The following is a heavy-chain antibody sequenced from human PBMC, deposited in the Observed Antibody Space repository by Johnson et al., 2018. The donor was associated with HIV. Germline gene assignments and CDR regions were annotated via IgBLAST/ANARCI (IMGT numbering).Heavy chain of an antibody. J-gene: IGHJ3*02. V-gene: IGHV3-30*18. D-gene: IGHD1-26*01. CDR3: AKWGSMRATSAFDI. CDR1: QFTFSRYG. CDR2: ISYDGRDK. Sequence: QVQLVESGGGVVQPGRSLRLSCAASQFTFSRYGMHWVRQAPGKGLEWVAAISYDGRDKYYADFVKGRFTISRDNSKNTLYLQMNSLRAEDTAVYYCAKWGSMRATSAFDIWGQGTMVTVSS.